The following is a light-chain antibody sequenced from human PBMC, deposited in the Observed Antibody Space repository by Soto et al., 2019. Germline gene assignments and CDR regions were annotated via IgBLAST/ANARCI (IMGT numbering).Light chain of an antibody. CDR2: AAS. CDR3: QQSVKSPWT. CDR1: QIVYTRR. Sequence: EIVLTQSPGTLSLSPGERGTLSCRASQIVYTRRFAWYQQKPGQAPRLLIYAASFRATGTPDRFSGSGSGRDFTLTISRLEPEDVAVYYCQQSVKSPWTFGQGTKVDI. V-gene: IGKV3-20*01. J-gene: IGKJ1*01.